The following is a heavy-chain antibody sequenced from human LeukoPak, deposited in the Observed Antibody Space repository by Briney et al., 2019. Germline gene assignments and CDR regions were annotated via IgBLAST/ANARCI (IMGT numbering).Heavy chain of an antibody. CDR2: IYYSGST. J-gene: IGHJ4*02. CDR1: GGSISSSSYY. Sequence: SETLSLTCTVSGGSISSSSYYWGWIRQPPGKGLEWIGSIYYSGSTYYNPSLKSRVTISVDTSKNQFSLKLSSVTAADTAVYYCARVSRPMVRGVIGYFDYWGQGTLVTVSS. V-gene: IGHV4-39*07. D-gene: IGHD3-10*01. CDR3: ARVSRPMVRGVIGYFDY.